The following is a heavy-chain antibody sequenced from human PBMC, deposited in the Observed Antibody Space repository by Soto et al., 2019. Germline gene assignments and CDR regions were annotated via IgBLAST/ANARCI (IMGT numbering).Heavy chain of an antibody. D-gene: IGHD3-22*01. CDR1: GGTFSSYA. J-gene: IGHJ3*02. CDR2: IIPIFGTA. V-gene: IGHV1-69*13. Sequence: SVKVSCKASGGTFSSYAISWVRQAPGQGLEWMGGIIPIFGTANYAQKFQGRVTITADESTSTAYMELSSLRSEDTAVYYCARDRSEVDYYDSSGYYWPDAFDIWGQGTMVTVS. CDR3: ARDRSEVDYYDSSGYYWPDAFDI.